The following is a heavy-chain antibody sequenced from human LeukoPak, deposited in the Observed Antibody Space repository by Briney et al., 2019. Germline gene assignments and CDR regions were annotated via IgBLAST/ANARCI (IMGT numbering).Heavy chain of an antibody. J-gene: IGHJ4*02. CDR2: IYYTGKT. D-gene: IGHD6-19*01. V-gene: IGHV4-59*01. Sequence: SETLSLTCTVSGGSISSYYWTWIRQPPGKGLEWIGYIYYTGKTNYNPSLKSRVTISIDTSRNQFSLKVTSVTAADTAVYYCARDGSSTFEFWGQGALVTVSS. CDR1: GGSISSYY. CDR3: ARDGSSTFEF.